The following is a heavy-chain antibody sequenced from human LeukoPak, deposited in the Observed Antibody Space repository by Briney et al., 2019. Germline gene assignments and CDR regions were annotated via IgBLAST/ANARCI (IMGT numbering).Heavy chain of an antibody. CDR1: GFTFSSYA. Sequence: QTGGSLRLSCAASGFTFSSYAMHWVRQAPGKGLEWEAVISYDGSNKYYADSVKGRFTISRDNSKNTLYLQMNSLRAEDTAVYYCARDVSRVAAGVDYWGQGTLVTVSS. V-gene: IGHV3-30*04. D-gene: IGHD6-25*01. CDR2: ISYDGSNK. J-gene: IGHJ4*02. CDR3: ARDVSRVAAGVDY.